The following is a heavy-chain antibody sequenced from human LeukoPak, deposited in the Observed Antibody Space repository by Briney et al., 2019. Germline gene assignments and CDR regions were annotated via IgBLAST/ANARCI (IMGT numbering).Heavy chain of an antibody. V-gene: IGHV4-59*01. CDR3: ALSGDFWSGYRFDP. J-gene: IGHJ5*02. D-gene: IGHD3-3*01. CDR1: GGSISSYY. CDR2: IYYSGST. Sequence: SETLSHTCTVSGGSISSYYWSWIRQPPGKGLEWIGYIYYSGSTNYNPSPKSRVTISVDTSKNQFSLKLSSVTAADTAVYYCALSGDFWSGYRFDPWGQGTLVTVSS.